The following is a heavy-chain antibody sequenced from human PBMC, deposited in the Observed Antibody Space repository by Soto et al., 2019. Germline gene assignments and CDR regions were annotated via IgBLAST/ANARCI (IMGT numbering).Heavy chain of an antibody. CDR2: ISGGGTTT. CDR1: GFRFSDHY. CDR3: AGDTYYYGSAF. Sequence: GGSLRLSCAASGFRFSDHYMTWIRQAPGKGLEWVSKISGGGTTTYYADSVKGRFTVSRDNAKNSLYLQMNNLRTEDTAVYYCAGDTYYYGSAFWGQGTLVTVSS. J-gene: IGHJ4*02. D-gene: IGHD3-10*01. V-gene: IGHV3-11*01.